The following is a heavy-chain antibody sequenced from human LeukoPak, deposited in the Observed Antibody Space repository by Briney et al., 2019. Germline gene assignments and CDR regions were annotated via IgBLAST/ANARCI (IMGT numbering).Heavy chain of an antibody. D-gene: IGHD1-26*01. CDR1: GFTFSNYG. Sequence: GGSLRLSCGASGFTFSNYGMLWVRQAPGKGLDWVAFIRYDGNNKLYADSVKGRFTISRDNAKNSLYLQMDSLGPDDTAVYYCARDPYSGNYGNDYYYYMDVWGKGTTVTISS. J-gene: IGHJ6*03. V-gene: IGHV3-30*02. CDR2: IRYDGNNK. CDR3: ARDPYSGNYGNDYYYYMDV.